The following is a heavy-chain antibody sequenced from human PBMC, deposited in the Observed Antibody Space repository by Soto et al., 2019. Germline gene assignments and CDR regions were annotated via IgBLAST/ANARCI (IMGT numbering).Heavy chain of an antibody. CDR3: AVWLVSGYCSSTSCPYVPDY. CDR1: GGTFSSYT. CDR2: IIPILGIA. D-gene: IGHD2-2*01. Sequence: ASVKVSCKASGGTFSSYTISWVRQAPGQGLEWMGRIIPILGIANYAQKFQGRVTITADKSTSTAYMELSSLRSEDTAVYYCAVWLVSGYCSSTSCPYVPDYWGQGTLVTVSS. V-gene: IGHV1-69*02. J-gene: IGHJ4*02.